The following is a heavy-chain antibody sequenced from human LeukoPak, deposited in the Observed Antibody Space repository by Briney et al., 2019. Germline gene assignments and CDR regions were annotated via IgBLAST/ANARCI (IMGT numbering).Heavy chain of an antibody. CDR3: AREGSGWPLYYYYYYGMDV. D-gene: IGHD6-19*01. Sequence: ASVKVSCKASGYTFTSYYMHWVRQAPGQGLEWMGIINPSGGSTSYAQKFQGRVTMTRDTSTSTVYMELSSLRSEDTAVYYCAREGSGWPLYYYYYYGMDVWGQGTTVTVSS. CDR2: INPSGGST. V-gene: IGHV1-46*01. J-gene: IGHJ6*02. CDR1: GYTFTSYY.